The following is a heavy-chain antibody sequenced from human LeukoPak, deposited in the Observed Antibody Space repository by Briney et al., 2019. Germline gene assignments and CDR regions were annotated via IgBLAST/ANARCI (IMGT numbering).Heavy chain of an antibody. CDR3: ARELGIAAAPLDY. CDR1: GFTFSSYA. J-gene: IGHJ4*02. Sequence: GGSLRLSCAASGFTFSSYAMHWVRQAPGKGREWGAVISYDGSNKYYADSVKGRFTISRDNSKNTLYLQMNSLRAEDTAVYYCARELGIAAAPLDYWGQGTLVTVSS. V-gene: IGHV3-30*04. D-gene: IGHD6-13*01. CDR2: ISYDGSNK.